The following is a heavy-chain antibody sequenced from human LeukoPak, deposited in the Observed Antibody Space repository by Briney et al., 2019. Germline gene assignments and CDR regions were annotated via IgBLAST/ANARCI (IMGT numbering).Heavy chain of an antibody. Sequence: SVKVSCRASGGTFSSYAISWVRQAPGQGLEWMGGIIPIFGTANYAQKFQGRVTITTDESTSTAYMELSSLRSEDTAVYYCARATLRSQWLGELLYPSWGQGTLVTVSS. J-gene: IGHJ4*02. CDR2: IIPIFGTA. D-gene: IGHD3-10*01. CDR1: GGTFSSYA. V-gene: IGHV1-69*05. CDR3: ARATLRSQWLGELLYPS.